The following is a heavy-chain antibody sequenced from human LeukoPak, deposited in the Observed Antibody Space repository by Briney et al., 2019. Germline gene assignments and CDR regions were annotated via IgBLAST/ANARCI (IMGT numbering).Heavy chain of an antibody. CDR3: ARGVVVISSGDY. V-gene: IGHV4-38-2*01. Sequence: SETLSLTCAVSGYSISSCYYWGWLRQPPGKGLEWSGSIYNSGSTYYNPSLKSRFTISVDTSKNQFSLKLSSVTAADTAVYYCARGVVVISSGDYWGQGTLVTVSS. CDR2: IYNSGST. CDR1: GYSISSCYY. J-gene: IGHJ4*02. D-gene: IGHD3-22*01.